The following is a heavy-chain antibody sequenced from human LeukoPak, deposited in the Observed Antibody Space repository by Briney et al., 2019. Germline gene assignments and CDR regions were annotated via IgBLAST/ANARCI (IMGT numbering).Heavy chain of an antibody. CDR3: ARDTSIAVAGAFDI. D-gene: IGHD6-19*01. CDR1: GGSISSGSYY. Sequence: PSQTLSLTCTVSGGSISSGSYYWSWIRQPAGKGLEWIGRIYTNGSTNYNPSLKSRVTISVDTSKNQFSLKLSSVTAADTAVYYCARDTSIAVAGAFDIWGQGTMVTVSS. CDR2: IYTNGST. V-gene: IGHV4-61*02. J-gene: IGHJ3*02.